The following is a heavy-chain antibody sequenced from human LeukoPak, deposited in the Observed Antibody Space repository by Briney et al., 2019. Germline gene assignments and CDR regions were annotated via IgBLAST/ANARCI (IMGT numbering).Heavy chain of an antibody. Sequence: GGSLRLSCAASGFTFSSYAMSWVRQAPGKGLEWVSAISGSGGSTYYADSVKGRFTISRDNSKNTLYLQMNSLRAEDTALYYCAKDSTSTLLWFGELGYWGQGTLVTVSS. CDR1: GFTFSSYA. J-gene: IGHJ4*02. D-gene: IGHD3-10*01. CDR3: AKDSTSTLLWFGELGY. V-gene: IGHV3-23*01. CDR2: ISGSGGST.